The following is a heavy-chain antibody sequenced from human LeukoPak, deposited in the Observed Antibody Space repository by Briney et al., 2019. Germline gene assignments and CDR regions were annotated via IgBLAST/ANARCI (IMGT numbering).Heavy chain of an antibody. CDR1: GFTFSSYG. Sequence: PGRSLRLSCAVSGFTFSSYGMHWVRQAPGKGLEWVSGISPGGGPTYYADSVKGRFTISRDDPKNTLYLQMENLRAEDTAVYYCAKDGAWLRFDDWGQGILVTVSS. J-gene: IGHJ4*02. V-gene: IGHV3-23*01. CDR3: AKDGAWLRFDD. D-gene: IGHD5-12*01. CDR2: ISPGGGPT.